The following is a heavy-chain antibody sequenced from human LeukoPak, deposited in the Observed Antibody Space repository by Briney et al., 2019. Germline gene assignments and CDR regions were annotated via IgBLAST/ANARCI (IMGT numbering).Heavy chain of an antibody. CDR2: IYYSGST. CDR3: ARGTVGGYDWFGGPFDY. J-gene: IGHJ4*02. CDR1: GGSVNSGSYY. D-gene: IGHD5-12*01. V-gene: IGHV4-61*01. Sequence: SETLSLTCTVSGGSVNSGSYYWNWIRQPPGKGLEWIGYIYYSGSTNYNPSLKSRVTISVDTSKNQFSLKLSSVTAADTAVYYCARGTVGGYDWFGGPFDYWGQGTLVTVSS.